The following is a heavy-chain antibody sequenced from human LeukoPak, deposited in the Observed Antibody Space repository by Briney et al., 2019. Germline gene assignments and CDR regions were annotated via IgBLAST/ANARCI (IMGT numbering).Heavy chain of an antibody. Sequence: GGSLRLSCAASGFTFSSYAMHWVRQAPGKGLEWVAVISYDGSNKYYADSVKGRFTISKDNSKNTLYLQMNSLRAEDTAVYYCARGETVTNYYYYGMDVWGQGTTVTVSS. D-gene: IGHD4-11*01. J-gene: IGHJ6*02. CDR3: ARGETVTNYYYYGMDV. V-gene: IGHV3-30-3*01. CDR2: ISYDGSNK. CDR1: GFTFSSYA.